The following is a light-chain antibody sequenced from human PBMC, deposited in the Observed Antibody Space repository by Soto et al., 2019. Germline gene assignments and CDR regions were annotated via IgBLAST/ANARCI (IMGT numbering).Light chain of an antibody. Sequence: QSVLTQPPSASGSPGQSVAISCTGTSSDVGAYNFVSWYQQHPGKAPKLMIYDVSKRPSGVPDRFSGSKSGNTASLTVSGLQAEDEADYYCTSYTASSLYVFGTGTKLTVL. CDR3: TSYTASSLYV. CDR1: SSDVGAYNF. J-gene: IGLJ1*01. V-gene: IGLV2-8*01. CDR2: DVS.